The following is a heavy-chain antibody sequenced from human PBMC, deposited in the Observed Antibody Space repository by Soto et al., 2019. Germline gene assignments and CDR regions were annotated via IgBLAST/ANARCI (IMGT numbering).Heavy chain of an antibody. CDR1: GFTFSSYA. CDR2: ISGSGGST. CDR3: ANLPLIFGVPHYYYYGMDV. Sequence: PGGSLRLSCASSGFTFSSYAMSWVRQAPGKGLEWVSAISGSGGSTYYADSVKGRFTISRDNSKNTLYLQMNSLRAEDTAVYYCANLPLIFGVPHYYYYGMDVWGQGTTVTVSS. D-gene: IGHD3-3*01. V-gene: IGHV3-23*01. J-gene: IGHJ6*02.